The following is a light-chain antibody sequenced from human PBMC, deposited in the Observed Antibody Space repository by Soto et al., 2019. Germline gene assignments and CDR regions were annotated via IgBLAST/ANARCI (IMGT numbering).Light chain of an antibody. CDR2: GAS. CDR1: QSVSSNS. V-gene: IGKV3-20*01. J-gene: IGKJ3*01. Sequence: EIVLTQSPGTLSLSPGERATLSCRASQSVSSNSLAWYQQKRGQAPRLLIYGASNRATGIPERFSGSGSGTDFTLTLSRLEPEDFAVYSCQRYHYGTSPLFTFGPGTKVDIK. CDR3: QRYHYGTSPLFT.